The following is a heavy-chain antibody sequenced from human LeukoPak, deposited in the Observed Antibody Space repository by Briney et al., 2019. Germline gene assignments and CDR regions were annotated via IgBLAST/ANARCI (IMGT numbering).Heavy chain of an antibody. V-gene: IGHV3-23*01. CDR2: ISGSGGST. D-gene: IGHD4-17*01. CDR1: GFTFSSSA. Sequence: GGSLRLSCAAPGFTFSSSAMSWVRQAPGKGLEWVSSISGSGGSTYYADSVKGRFTISRDNSKNTLYLQMNSLRAEDTAVYYCASPPTVTTADWGQGTRVTVSS. CDR3: ASPPTVTTAD. J-gene: IGHJ4*02.